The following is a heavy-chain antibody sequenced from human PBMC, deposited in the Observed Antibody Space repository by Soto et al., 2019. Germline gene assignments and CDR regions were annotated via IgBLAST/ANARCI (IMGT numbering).Heavy chain of an antibody. Sequence: GGSLRLSCAASGFTFSSYSMNWVRQAPGKGLEWVSSISSSSSYIYYADSVKGRFTISRDNAKNSLYLQMNSLRAEDTAVYYCARDLIAARPDAFDIWGQGTMVTVSS. V-gene: IGHV3-21*01. CDR3: ARDLIAARPDAFDI. CDR1: GFTFSSYS. CDR2: ISSSSSYI. J-gene: IGHJ3*02. D-gene: IGHD6-6*01.